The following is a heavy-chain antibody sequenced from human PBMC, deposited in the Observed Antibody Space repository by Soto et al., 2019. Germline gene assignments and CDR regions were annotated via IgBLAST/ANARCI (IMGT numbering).Heavy chain of an antibody. CDR3: TANPSPTSFGVVIKYYYMDV. J-gene: IGHJ6*03. CDR2: IRSKANSYAT. D-gene: IGHD3-3*01. Sequence: GGSLRLSCAASGFTFSGSAMHWVRQASGKGLEWVGRIRSKANSYATAYAASVKGRFTISRDDSKNTAYLQMNSLKTEDTAVYYCTANPSPTSFGVVIKYYYMDVWGKGTTVTVSS. V-gene: IGHV3-73*01. CDR1: GFTFSGSA.